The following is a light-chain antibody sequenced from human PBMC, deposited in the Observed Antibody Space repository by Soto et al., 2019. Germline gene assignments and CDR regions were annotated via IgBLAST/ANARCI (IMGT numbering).Light chain of an antibody. V-gene: IGKV3-15*01. CDR1: QSVRSD. J-gene: IGKJ4*01. Sequence: EILMTQSPATLSVSPGERATLSCRASQSVRSDLAWYQQKPGQAPRLLIYDASTRATDIPARFSGNGSGTEFTLSISSLQSEDFAVYYCQQYNDWPLTFGGGTKVDIK. CDR3: QQYNDWPLT. CDR2: DAS.